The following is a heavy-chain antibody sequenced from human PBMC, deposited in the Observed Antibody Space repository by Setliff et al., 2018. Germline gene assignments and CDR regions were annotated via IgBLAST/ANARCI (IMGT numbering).Heavy chain of an antibody. J-gene: IGHJ4*02. Sequence: PGGSLRLSSSASGFTFSAHYSDWLRQAPGKGLEWVGRIRSKAYIYVTAYAASVKARFTISRDDSQNTAYLQVNSLKTEDTAVYYCAITMTTGVDFFDYWGQGTLVTVSS. D-gene: IGHD4-17*01. CDR2: IRSKAYIYVT. V-gene: IGHV3-73*01. CDR1: GFTFSAHY. CDR3: AITMTTGVDFFDY.